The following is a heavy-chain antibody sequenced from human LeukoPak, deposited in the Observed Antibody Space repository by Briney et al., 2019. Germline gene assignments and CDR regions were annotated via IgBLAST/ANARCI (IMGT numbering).Heavy chain of an antibody. CDR2: ISAYNGDT. D-gene: IGHD3-10*01. CDR3: ARGGYYGSGSFPDY. CDR1: GYGFASFG. V-gene: IGHV1-18*01. J-gene: IGHJ4*02. Sequence: ASVKVSCKASGYGFASFGINWVRQAPGQGLVWMGWISAYNGDTNYAQNLQGRVTMTTDTSTSTAYMDLRSLRSDDTAVYYCARGGYYGSGSFPDYWGQGTLVTVSS.